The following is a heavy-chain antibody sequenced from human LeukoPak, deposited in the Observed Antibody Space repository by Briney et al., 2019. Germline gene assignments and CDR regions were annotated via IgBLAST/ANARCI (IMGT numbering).Heavy chain of an antibody. D-gene: IGHD2-2*01. CDR3: ARGGVPAAIEKNWFDP. V-gene: IGHV1-69*02. Sequence: ASVKVSCKASGGTFSSYTISWVRQAPGQGLEWMGRIIPILGIANYAQKFQGRVTITADKSTSTAYMELSSLRSEDTAVYYCARGGVPAAIEKNWFDPWGQGTLVTVSS. CDR1: GGTFSSYT. J-gene: IGHJ5*02. CDR2: IIPILGIA.